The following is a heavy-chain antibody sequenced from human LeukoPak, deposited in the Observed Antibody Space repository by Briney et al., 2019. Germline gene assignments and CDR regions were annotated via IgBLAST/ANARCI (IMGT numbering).Heavy chain of an antibody. J-gene: IGHJ4*02. CDR1: GRSISSYY. V-gene: IGHV4-4*07. Sequence: SETLPLTCTVSGRSISSYYWSWIRQPAGKGLEWIGRIYTSGSTNYNPSLKSRVTMSVDTSKNQFSLKLSSVTAADTAVYYCARGPSHDYYPSHFDYWGQGTLVTVSS. CDR2: IYTSGST. CDR3: ARGPSHDYYPSHFDY. D-gene: IGHD3-16*01.